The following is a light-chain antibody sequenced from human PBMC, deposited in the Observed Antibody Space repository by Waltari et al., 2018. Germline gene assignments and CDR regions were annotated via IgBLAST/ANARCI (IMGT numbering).Light chain of an antibody. CDR2: LHH. Sequence: QSVLTQPPSASGTPGQSVTISCSGSISNIGTHYVYWYQQLPGTAPKLLIYLHHQRPAGVPGRFSASKSGTSASLAISVLRFEDEADYYCATRDEGPTVVVGGGTKLTVL. J-gene: IGLJ2*01. V-gene: IGLV1-47*01. CDR3: ATRDEGPTVV. CDR1: ISNIGTHY.